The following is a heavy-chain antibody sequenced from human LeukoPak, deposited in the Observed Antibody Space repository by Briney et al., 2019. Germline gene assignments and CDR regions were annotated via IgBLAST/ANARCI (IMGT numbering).Heavy chain of an antibody. V-gene: IGHV1-46*01. J-gene: IGHJ4*02. D-gene: IGHD6-13*01. CDR1: GYTFTSYY. Sequence: GASVKVSCKASGYTFTSYYMHWVRQAPGQGLEWMGIINPSGGSTSYAQKFQGRVTVTRDTSTSTVYMELSSLRSEDTAVYYCARDSTTSIAAVGPSSVDYWGQGTLVTVSS. CDR2: INPSGGST. CDR3: ARDSTTSIAAVGPSSVDY.